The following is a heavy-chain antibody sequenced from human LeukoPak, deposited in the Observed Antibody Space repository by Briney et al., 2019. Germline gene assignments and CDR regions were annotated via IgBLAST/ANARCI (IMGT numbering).Heavy chain of an antibody. V-gene: IGHV3-23*01. CDR1: GFTFSNYA. CDR2: ITGSGDTT. Sequence: PGASLRLSCAASGFTFSNYAMSWVRQAPGKGLQWVAAITGSGDTTYYGDSVMGRFTISRDNSKNTLYLEVNTLRAEDTAVYYCAKWGDYDILTGYYVSDFWGQGTLVTVSS. D-gene: IGHD3-9*01. CDR3: AKWGDYDILTGYYVSDF. J-gene: IGHJ4*02.